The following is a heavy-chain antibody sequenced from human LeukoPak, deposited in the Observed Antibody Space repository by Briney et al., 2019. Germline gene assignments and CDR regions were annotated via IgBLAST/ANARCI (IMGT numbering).Heavy chain of an antibody. CDR2: ISGSGGST. D-gene: IGHD5-18*01. CDR1: GFTFSSYA. CDR3: AKDTKVQLWLPSYYFDY. V-gene: IGHV3-23*01. Sequence: GGSLRLSCAASGFTFSSYAMSWVRQAPGKGLEWVSAISGSGGSTYYADSVKGRFTISRDNSKNTLYLQMNSLRAEDTAVYYCAKDTKVQLWLPSYYFDYWGQGTLVTVSS. J-gene: IGHJ4*02.